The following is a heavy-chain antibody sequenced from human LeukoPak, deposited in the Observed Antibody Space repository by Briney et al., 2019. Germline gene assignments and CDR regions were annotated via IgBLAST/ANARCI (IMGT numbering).Heavy chain of an antibody. J-gene: IGHJ6*03. CDR1: GYTFTSYA. Sequence: ASVKVSCKASGYTFTSYAMNWVRQAPGQGLEWMGWINTNTGNPTYAQGFTGRFVFSLDTSVSTAYLQISSLKAEDTAVYYCARRGAYYYDSSGYSNYYYYYMDVWGKGTTVTVSS. CDR3: ARRGAYYYDSSGYSNYYYYYMDV. V-gene: IGHV7-4-1*02. D-gene: IGHD3-22*01. CDR2: INTNTGNP.